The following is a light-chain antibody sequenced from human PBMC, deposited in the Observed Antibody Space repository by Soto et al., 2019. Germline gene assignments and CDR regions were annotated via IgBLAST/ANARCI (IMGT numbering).Light chain of an antibody. J-gene: IGLJ1*01. Sequence: QSALTQPASVSGSPGQSVAISCTGTSSDVAAYNFVSWYQQHPGKAPKLMVFDVSNRPSGVSDRFSGSKSGNTASLTISGLQAEDEADSYCSSYTSGGNYVFGTGTQLTVL. CDR2: DVS. CDR3: SSYTSGGNYV. CDR1: SSDVAAYNF. V-gene: IGLV2-14*01.